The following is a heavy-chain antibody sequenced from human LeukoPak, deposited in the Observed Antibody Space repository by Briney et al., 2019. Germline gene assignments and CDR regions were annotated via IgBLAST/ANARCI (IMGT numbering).Heavy chain of an antibody. D-gene: IGHD2-21*02. J-gene: IGHJ4*02. Sequence: GGSLRLSCAASGFTFSSYGMHWVRQAPGKGLEWVAFIRYDGSNKYYADSVKGRFTISRYNSKNTLYLQMNSLRAEDTAVYYCAKDQIVVTAIWGGDYWGQGTLVTVSS. CDR3: AKDQIVVTAIWGGDY. CDR2: IRYDGSNK. V-gene: IGHV3-30*02. CDR1: GFTFSSYG.